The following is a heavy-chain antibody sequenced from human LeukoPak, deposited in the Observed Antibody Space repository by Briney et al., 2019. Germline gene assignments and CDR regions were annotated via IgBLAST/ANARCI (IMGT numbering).Heavy chain of an antibody. J-gene: IGHJ4*02. CDR3: ARLSYYGSGTPRLDY. D-gene: IGHD3-10*01. V-gene: IGHV3-7*01. Sequence: GGSLRLSCAASGFTFSNYAMNWVRQAPGKGLEWVANIKQDGSEKYYVDSVKGRFTISRDNAKNSLYLQINSLRAEDTAVYYCARLSYYGSGTPRLDYWGQGTLVTVSS. CDR2: IKQDGSEK. CDR1: GFTFSNYA.